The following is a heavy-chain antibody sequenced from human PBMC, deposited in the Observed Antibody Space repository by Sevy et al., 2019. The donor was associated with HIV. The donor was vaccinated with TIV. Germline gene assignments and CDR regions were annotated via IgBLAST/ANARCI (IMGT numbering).Heavy chain of an antibody. CDR2: IYYSGST. CDR1: GGSISSYY. Sequence: SETLSLTCSVTGGSISSYYWSWIRQPPGKGLEWIGYIYYSGSTNYNPSLKSRVTISVDTSKKQFSLKLTSVTAADTAVYYCAREGGIAVAGLDYWGQGTLVTVSS. D-gene: IGHD6-19*01. CDR3: AREGGIAVAGLDY. J-gene: IGHJ4*02. V-gene: IGHV4-59*01.